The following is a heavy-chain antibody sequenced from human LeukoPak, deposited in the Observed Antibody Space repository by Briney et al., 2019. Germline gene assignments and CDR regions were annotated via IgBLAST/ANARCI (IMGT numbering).Heavy chain of an antibody. D-gene: IGHD6-6*01. CDR3: ARDYKYSSSSEVGY. CDR2: ISAYNGNT. V-gene: IGHV1-18*01. CDR1: GYTFTSYG. J-gene: IGHJ4*02. Sequence: ASVTVSCMASGYTFTSYGISWVRQAPGRGLEWMGWISAYNGNTNYAQKLQGRVTMTTDTSTSTAYMELRSLRSDDTAVYYCARDYKYSSSSEVGYWGQGTLVTVSS.